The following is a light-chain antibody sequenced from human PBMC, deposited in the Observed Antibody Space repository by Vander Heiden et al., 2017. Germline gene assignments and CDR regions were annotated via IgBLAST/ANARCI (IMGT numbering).Light chain of an antibody. CDR3: AAWDDSLSGFYV. CDR1: NSNIGSNS. V-gene: IGLV1-47*01. J-gene: IGLJ1*01. CDR2: NNN. Sequence: QSVLTQPPSASGAHGQTVTISCSGRNSNIGSNSVYWYQQLPGTSPQLVIYNNNQRPSGVPDRFSGSRSGTSASLAINGVQSEDEATYYCAAWDDSLSGFYVFGTGTSVTV.